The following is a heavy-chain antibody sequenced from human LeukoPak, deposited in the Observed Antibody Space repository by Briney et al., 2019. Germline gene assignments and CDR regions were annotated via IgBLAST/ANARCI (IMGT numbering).Heavy chain of an antibody. CDR2: IHTSGST. CDR3: ARRDISSGWSFDY. V-gene: IGHV4-4*07. D-gene: IGHD6-19*01. J-gene: IGHJ4*02. CDR1: GGSIGNYH. Sequence: ASETLSLTCTVSGGSIGNYHWSWIRQPAGKGLEWIGQIHTSGSTNYNPPLKSRVTMSIDTPENQLSLTIRSVTAADTAVYYCARRDISSGWSFDYWGQGTLVTVSS.